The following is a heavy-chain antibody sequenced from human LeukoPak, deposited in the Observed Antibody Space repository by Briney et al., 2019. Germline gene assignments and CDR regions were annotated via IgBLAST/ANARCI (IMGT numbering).Heavy chain of an antibody. J-gene: IGHJ4*02. CDR1: GYSFTSYW. Sequence: GESLKISCKGSGYSFTSYWIGWVRQMPGKGVELVGIIYPGDSDTRYSPSFQGQVTISADKSISTAYLQWSSLKASDTAMYYCARLPRHDLYSDYWGQGTLVTVSS. CDR3: ARLPRHDLYSDY. V-gene: IGHV5-51*01. CDR2: IYPGDSDT. D-gene: IGHD2-21*01.